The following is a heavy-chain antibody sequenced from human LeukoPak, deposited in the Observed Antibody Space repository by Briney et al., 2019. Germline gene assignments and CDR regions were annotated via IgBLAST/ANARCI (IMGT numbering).Heavy chain of an antibody. CDR2: INPNSGGT. V-gene: IGHV1-2*02. J-gene: IGHJ4*02. CDR3: ARGVSPEKYYFDY. D-gene: IGHD5-24*01. CDR1: GYTFTGYY. Sequence: ASVKVACKASGYTFTGYYMHWVRQAPGQGLEWMGWINPNSGGTNYAQKFQGRVTMTRDTSISTAYMELSRLRSDDTAVYYCARGVSPEKYYFDYWGQGTLVTVSS.